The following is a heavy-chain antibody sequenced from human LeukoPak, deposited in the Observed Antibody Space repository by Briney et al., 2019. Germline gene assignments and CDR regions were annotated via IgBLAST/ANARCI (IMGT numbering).Heavy chain of an antibody. D-gene: IGHD3-22*01. V-gene: IGHV4-39*07. Sequence: SETLSLTCTVSGGSISSSSYYWGWIRQPPGKGLEWIGSIHYSGNTYYNPSLKSRVTISVDTSKNQFSLKLSSVTAADTAVYYCARGHYDSSGPIDYWGQGTLVTVSS. CDR1: GGSISSSSYY. J-gene: IGHJ4*02. CDR3: ARGHYDSSGPIDY. CDR2: IHYSGNT.